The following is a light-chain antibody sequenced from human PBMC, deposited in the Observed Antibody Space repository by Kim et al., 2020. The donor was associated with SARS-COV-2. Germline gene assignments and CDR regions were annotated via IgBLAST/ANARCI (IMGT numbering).Light chain of an antibody. CDR1: ERLTGW. J-gene: IGKJ1*01. Sequence: DIQLTQSPSFVSASVGDRVTITCRASERLTGWLAWYQQKPGKAPKLLIYVTSRLQNGVPSRFSGSGSGTDFTLTIDTLQPEEFATDCGQQANSFPWTFGQGTKVDIK. CDR2: VTS. V-gene: IGKV1-12*01. CDR3: QQANSFPWT.